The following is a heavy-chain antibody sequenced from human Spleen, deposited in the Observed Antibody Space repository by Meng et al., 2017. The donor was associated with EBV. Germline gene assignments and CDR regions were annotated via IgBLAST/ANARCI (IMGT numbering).Heavy chain of an antibody. J-gene: IGHJ4*02. D-gene: IGHD2/OR15-2a*01. CDR1: GGTFSNYA. CDR2: IIPILDTP. CDR3: AREENRGCVQLDQ. Sequence: QVQPVQSGAEVKKPGSSVKVSCKVSGGTFSNYAISWVRQAPGQGLEWMGGIIPILDTPNYAQKFQDRLTITADESTSTAYMKLSSLRSEDTAVYYCAREENRGCVQLDQWGQGTLVTVSS. V-gene: IGHV1-69*01.